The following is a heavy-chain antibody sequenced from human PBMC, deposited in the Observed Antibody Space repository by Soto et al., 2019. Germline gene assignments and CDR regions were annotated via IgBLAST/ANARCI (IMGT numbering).Heavy chain of an antibody. D-gene: IGHD6-13*01. V-gene: IGHV3-21*01. Sequence: GGSLRLSCAASGFTFSSYSMNWVRQAPGKGLEWVSSISSSSSYIYYADSVKGRFTISRDNAKNSLYLQMNSLRAEGTAVYYCARETSAAAGTPDAFDIWGQGTMVTVSS. CDR3: ARETSAAAGTPDAFDI. CDR2: ISSSSSYI. CDR1: GFTFSSYS. J-gene: IGHJ3*02.